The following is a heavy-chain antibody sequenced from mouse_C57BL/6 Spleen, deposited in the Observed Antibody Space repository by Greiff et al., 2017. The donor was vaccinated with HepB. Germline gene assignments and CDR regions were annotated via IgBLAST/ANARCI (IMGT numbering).Heavy chain of an antibody. CDR2: IWSDGST. Sequence: VKLQESGPGLVAPSQSLSITCTVSGFSLTSYGVHWVRQPPGKGLEWLVVIWSDGSTTYNSALKSRLSISKDNSKSQVFLKMNSLQTDDTAMYYCARHGNWAGAMDYWGQGTSVTVSS. J-gene: IGHJ4*01. V-gene: IGHV2-6-1*01. CDR3: ARHGNWAGAMDY. CDR1: GFSLTSYG. D-gene: IGHD4-1*01.